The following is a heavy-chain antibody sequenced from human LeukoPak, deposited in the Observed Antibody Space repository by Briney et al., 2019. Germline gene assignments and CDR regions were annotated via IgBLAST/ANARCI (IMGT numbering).Heavy chain of an antibody. CDR2: ISGSGGST. CDR1: GFTFSSSA. Sequence: GGSLRLSSAASGFTFSSSAMSWVRQAPGKGLEWVSAISGSGGSTYYADSVKGRFTISRDNSKNTLYLQMNSLRAEDTAVYYCAKGDYSNYFDYWGQGTLVTVSS. V-gene: IGHV3-23*01. D-gene: IGHD4-11*01. J-gene: IGHJ4*02. CDR3: AKGDYSNYFDY.